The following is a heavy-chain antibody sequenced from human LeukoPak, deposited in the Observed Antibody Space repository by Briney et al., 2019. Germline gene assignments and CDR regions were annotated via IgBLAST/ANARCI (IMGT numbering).Heavy chain of an antibody. D-gene: IGHD6-19*01. J-gene: IGHJ4*02. CDR1: GGTFSSYA. V-gene: IGHV1-69*05. CDR3: ARGPSPYAVAGIFDY. CDR2: IIPILGTA. Sequence: ASVKVSCKASGGTFSSYAISWVRQAPGQGLEWMGGIIPILGTANYAQKFQGRVTITTDESTSTAYMELSSLRSEDTAVYYCARGPSPYAVAGIFDYWGQGTLVTVSS.